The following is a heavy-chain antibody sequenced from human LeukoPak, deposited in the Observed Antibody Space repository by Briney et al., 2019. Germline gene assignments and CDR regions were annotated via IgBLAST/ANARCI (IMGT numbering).Heavy chain of an antibody. CDR3: ARGYCTNGVCYPPTY. J-gene: IGHJ4*02. D-gene: IGHD2-8*01. Sequence: ASVNVSCKASGYTFTSYDINWVRQATGQGLEWMGWMNPNSGNTGYAQKFQGRVTMTRNTSISTAYMELSSLRSEDTAVYYCARGYCTNGVCYPPTYWGQGTLVTVSS. CDR1: GYTFTSYD. V-gene: IGHV1-8*01. CDR2: MNPNSGNT.